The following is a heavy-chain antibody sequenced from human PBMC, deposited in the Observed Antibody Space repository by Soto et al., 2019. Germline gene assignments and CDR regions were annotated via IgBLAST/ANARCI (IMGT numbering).Heavy chain of an antibody. J-gene: IGHJ6*02. CDR3: AREPHLINYYYDGMDV. CDR1: GYTFSSDG. CDR2: ISASNGNT. Sequence: QAQLVQSGAEVRKPGASVKVSCKASGYTFSSDGISWVRQAPGQGLEWMAWISASNGNTRYAQNFQGRVTLTTEKSTSTAYMELRSLRSADSAVYYCAREPHLINYYYDGMDVWGQGTTVTVSS. V-gene: IGHV1-18*01.